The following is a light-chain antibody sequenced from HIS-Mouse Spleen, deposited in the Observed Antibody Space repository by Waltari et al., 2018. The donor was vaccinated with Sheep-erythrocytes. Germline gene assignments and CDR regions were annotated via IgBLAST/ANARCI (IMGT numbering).Light chain of an antibody. CDR1: SSDVGSYNL. CDR2: EGS. CDR3: CSYAGSSTPWV. V-gene: IGLV2-23*01. Sequence: QSALTQPASVSGSPGQSITISCTGTSSDVGSYNLVSWYQQHPGKAPKLMMYEGSHRPSGVSTRFSGSKSGNTASLTISGLQAEDEADYYCCSYAGSSTPWVFGGGTKLTVL. J-gene: IGLJ3*02.